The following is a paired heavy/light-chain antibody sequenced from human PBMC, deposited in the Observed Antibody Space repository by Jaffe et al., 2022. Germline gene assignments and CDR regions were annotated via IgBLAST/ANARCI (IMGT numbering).Heavy chain of an antibody. CDR1: GYAFTDYY. CDR3: ARKSSRTYEY. D-gene: IGHD3-10*01. CDR2: INPNDAGT. J-gene: IGHJ4*02. Sequence: QVQLVQSGAEVKKPGASVKVSCKASGYAFTDYYIHWVRQAPGQGLEWMGRINPNDAGTDYSQKFRGRVTMTRDASINTVYVELSRLRSDDTAVYYCARKSSRTYEYWGQGTLVTVSS. V-gene: IGHV1-2*06.
Light chain of an antibody. Sequence: DIVLTQSPLSLSVTPGEPASISCRSSQSLLYSDGYNYLDWYLQKPGQSPQLLIYLGSNRASGVPDRFSGSGSGTDFTLKISRVEAEDVGVYYCMQALQAETFGQGTKVEIK. J-gene: IGKJ1*01. CDR1: QSLLYSDGYNY. V-gene: IGKV2-28*01. CDR3: MQALQAET. CDR2: LGS.